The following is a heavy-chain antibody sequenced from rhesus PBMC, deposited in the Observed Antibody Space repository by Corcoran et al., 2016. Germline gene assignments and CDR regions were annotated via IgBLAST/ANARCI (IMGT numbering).Heavy chain of an antibody. CDR1: GGSFSSYW. Sequence: QVQLQESGPGLVKPSETLSLTCAVSGGSFSSYWWSWIRQPPGKGLEWIGEINGNNGSTNYNPPLKIRVTSSKDASKNQFSLKLSSVAAADTAVYYCASPRTVGQIDYGGQGVLVTVSS. V-gene: IGHV4-80*01. J-gene: IGHJ4*01. CDR2: INGNNGST. CDR3: ASPRTVGQIDY. D-gene: IGHD3-3*01.